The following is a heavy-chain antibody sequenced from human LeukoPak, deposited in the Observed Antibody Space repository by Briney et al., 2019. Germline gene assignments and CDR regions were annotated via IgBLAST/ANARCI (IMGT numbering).Heavy chain of an antibody. CDR3: ARVVVTAIPYYFDY. CDR2: INHSGST. D-gene: IGHD2-21*02. CDR1: GGSFSGYY. J-gene: IGHJ4*02. V-gene: IGHV4-34*01. Sequence: SETLSLTCAVYGGSFSGYYWSWIRQPPGKGLEWIGEINHSGSTNYNPSLKSRVTISVDTSKNQFFLKLSSVTAADTAVYYCARVVVTAIPYYFDYWGQGTLVTVSS.